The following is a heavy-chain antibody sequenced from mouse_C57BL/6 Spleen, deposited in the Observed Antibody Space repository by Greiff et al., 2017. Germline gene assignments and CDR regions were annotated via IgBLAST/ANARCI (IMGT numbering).Heavy chain of an antibody. CDR2: IYPGDGDT. J-gene: IGHJ2*01. V-gene: IGHV1-80*01. D-gene: IGHD3-2*02. CDR3: ARSDSSGRTSPFDY. CDR1: GYAFSSYW. Sequence: VKLQESGAELVKPGASVKISCKASGYAFSSYWMNWVKQRPGKGLEWIGQIYPGDGDTNYNGKFKGKATLTADKSSSTAYMQLSSLTSEDSAVYFCARSDSSGRTSPFDYWGQGTTLTVSS.